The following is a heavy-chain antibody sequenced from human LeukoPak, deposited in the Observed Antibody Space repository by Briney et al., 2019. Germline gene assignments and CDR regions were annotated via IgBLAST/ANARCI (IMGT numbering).Heavy chain of an antibody. CDR2: IYHSGST. D-gene: IGHD3-22*01. V-gene: IGHV4-4*02. CDR1: GGSISSSNW. Sequence: TSSETLSLTCAVSGGSISSSNWWSWVRQPPGKGLEWIGEIYHSGSTNYNLSLKSRVTISVDKSKNQFSLRLRSVTAADTAVYYCAREHKDYDGDGYYYDNWGQGTLVTVSS. J-gene: IGHJ4*02. CDR3: AREHKDYDGDGYYYDN.